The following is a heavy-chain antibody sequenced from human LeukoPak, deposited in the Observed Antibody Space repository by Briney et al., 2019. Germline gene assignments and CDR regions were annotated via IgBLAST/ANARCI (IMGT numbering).Heavy chain of an antibody. J-gene: IGHJ5*02. V-gene: IGHV4-38-2*02. CDR1: GYSISSGYY. Sequence: SETLSLTCAVSGYSISSGYYWGWIRQPPGKGLEWIGSIYHSGSTYYNPSLKSRVTISVDTSKNQFSPKLSSVTAADTAVYYCARDGDSYGSGSNSLSQNWSAPWAREPWSPSPQ. CDR2: IYHSGST. CDR3: ARDGDSYGSGSNSLSQNWSAP. D-gene: IGHD3-10*01.